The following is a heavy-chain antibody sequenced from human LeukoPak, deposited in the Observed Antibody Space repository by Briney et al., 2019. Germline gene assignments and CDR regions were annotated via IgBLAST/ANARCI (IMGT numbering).Heavy chain of an antibody. CDR3: AKAGNRGQYYFDY. Sequence: AGGSLRLSCTPSGFTLSSYAMSWVRQSPGRGREWVSAISGSGGSTYYADSVKGRFTISRDNSKNTLYLQMNSLRAEDTAVYYCAKAGNRGQYYFDYWGQGTLVTVSS. D-gene: IGHD7-27*01. V-gene: IGHV3-23*01. CDR1: GFTLSSYA. CDR2: ISGSGGST. J-gene: IGHJ4*02.